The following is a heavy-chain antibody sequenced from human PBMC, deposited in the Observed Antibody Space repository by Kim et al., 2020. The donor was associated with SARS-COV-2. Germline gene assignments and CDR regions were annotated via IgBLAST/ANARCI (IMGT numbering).Heavy chain of an antibody. Sequence: SETLSLTCAVYGGSFSGYYWSWIRQPPGKGLEWIGEINHSGSTNYNPSLKSRVTISVDTSKNQFSLKLSSVTAADTAVYYCATRLGRKVYNWFDPWGQGTLVTVSS. J-gene: IGHJ5*02. CDR2: INHSGST. CDR3: ATRLGRKVYNWFDP. D-gene: IGHD3-16*01. CDR1: GGSFSGYY. V-gene: IGHV4-34*01.